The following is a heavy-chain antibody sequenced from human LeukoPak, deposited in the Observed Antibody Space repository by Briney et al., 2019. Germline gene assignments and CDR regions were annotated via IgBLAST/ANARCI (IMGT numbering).Heavy chain of an antibody. J-gene: IGHJ4*02. CDR3: AKGHRWFGESGHDY. D-gene: IGHD3-10*01. V-gene: IGHV3-23*01. CDR1: GFTFSSYA. CDR2: ISGSGGST. Sequence: GGSLRLSCAAFGFTFSSYAMNWVRQAPGKGLEWVSAISGSGGSTYYADSVKGRFTISRDNSKNTLYLQMNSLRAEDTAAYYCAKGHRWFGESGHDYWGQGTLVTVSS.